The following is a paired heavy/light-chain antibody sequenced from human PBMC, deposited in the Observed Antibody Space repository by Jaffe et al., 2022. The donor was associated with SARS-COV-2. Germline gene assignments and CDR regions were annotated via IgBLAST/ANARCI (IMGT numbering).Light chain of an antibody. V-gene: IGLV2-14*01. CDR2: AVS. Sequence: QSALTQPASVSGSPGQSIAISCTGTSSDIGGYNHVSWYQQHPGKVPKLMIYAVSNRPSGVSDRFSGSKSGNTASLTISGLQAEDEADYYCSSYTSSNTLVFGGGTKVTVL. J-gene: IGLJ2*01. CDR3: SSYTSSNTLV. CDR1: SSDIGGYNH.
Heavy chain of an antibody. Sequence: QVHLVESGGGVVQPGRSLRLSCAASGFTFNNYGMHWVRQPPGKGLEWVAVIWNDGNRKYYADSVKGRFTISRDTSKNTLYLQMNSLTAEDTAVYYCARDVDTSGHYNWLDPWGQGTLVTVSS. CDR1: GFTFNNYG. CDR2: IWNDGNRK. CDR3: ARDVDTSGHYNWLDP. D-gene: IGHD6-25*01. V-gene: IGHV3-33*01. J-gene: IGHJ5*01.